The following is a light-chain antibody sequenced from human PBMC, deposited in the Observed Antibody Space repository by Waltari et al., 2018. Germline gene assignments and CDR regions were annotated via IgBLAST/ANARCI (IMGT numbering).Light chain of an antibody. V-gene: IGKV1-5*03. Sequence: DIQMTQSPSTLSASVGDRVTITCRASQTIRSWLAWYQPKPGKAPKLLIYKASNLESVVPSSFSGSGSGTEFTLLVSSLQTDDFATYYCQQYDSYPWTFGQGTKVEI. CDR1: QTIRSW. CDR3: QQYDSYPWT. J-gene: IGKJ1*01. CDR2: KAS.